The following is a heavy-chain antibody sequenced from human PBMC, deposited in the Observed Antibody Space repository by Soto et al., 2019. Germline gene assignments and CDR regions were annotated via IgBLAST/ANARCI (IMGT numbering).Heavy chain of an antibody. V-gene: IGHV1-24*01. CDR3: ATANYLQELWEWLRSYAFDI. J-gene: IGHJ3*02. CDR2: FDPEDGET. CDR1: GYTLTELS. Sequence: ASVKVSCKVSGYTLTELSMHWWRQAPGKGLEWMGGFDPEDGETIYAQKFQGRVTMTEDTSTDTAYMELSSLRSEDTAVYYCATANYLQELWEWLRSYAFDIWGPGTMVNVSS. D-gene: IGHD3-3*01.